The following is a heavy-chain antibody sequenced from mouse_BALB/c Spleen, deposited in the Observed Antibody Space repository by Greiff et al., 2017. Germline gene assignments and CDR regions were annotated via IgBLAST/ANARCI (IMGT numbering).Heavy chain of an antibody. CDR2: INPSTGYT. CDR1: GYTFTSYW. CDR3: ARYKEYGNYLFAY. D-gene: IGHD2-10*02. J-gene: IGHJ3*01. V-gene: IGHV1-7*01. Sequence: QVHVKQSGAELAKPGASVKMSCKASGYTFTSYWMHWVKQRPGQGLEWIGYINPSTGYTEYNQKFKDKATLTADKSSSTAYMQLSSLTSEDSAVYYCARYKEYGNYLFAYWGQGTLVTVSA.